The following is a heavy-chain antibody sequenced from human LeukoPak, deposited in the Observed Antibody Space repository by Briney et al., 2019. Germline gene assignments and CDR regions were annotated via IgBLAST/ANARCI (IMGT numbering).Heavy chain of an antibody. CDR1: GFTFSSYG. V-gene: IGHV3-33*01. D-gene: IGHD2-2*01. Sequence: GGSLRLSRAASGFTFSSYGMHWVRQAPGKGLEWVAIIWHDASNKYYADSVKGRFTISRDNSKNTMYLEMNSLRVEDTAVYYCARDRGQLSNWFDPWGQGTLVTVSS. CDR2: IWHDASNK. J-gene: IGHJ5*02. CDR3: ARDRGQLSNWFDP.